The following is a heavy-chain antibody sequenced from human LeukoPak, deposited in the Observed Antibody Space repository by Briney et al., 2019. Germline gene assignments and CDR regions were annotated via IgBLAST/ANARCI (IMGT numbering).Heavy chain of an antibody. CDR1: GFTFSSYA. J-gene: IGHJ4*02. V-gene: IGHV3-23*01. CDR2: ISGSGGST. CDR3: AKGVAGLYYFDY. Sequence: PGGSLRLSCAASGFTFSSYAMSWVRQAPGKGLEWVSAISGSGGSTYYADSVKGRFTISRDNSKNTLYLQMNSLRAEDTAVHYCAKGVAGLYYFDYWGQGTLVTVSS. D-gene: IGHD6-19*01.